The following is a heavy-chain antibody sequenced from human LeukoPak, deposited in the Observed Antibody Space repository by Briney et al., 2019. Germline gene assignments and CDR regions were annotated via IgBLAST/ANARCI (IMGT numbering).Heavy chain of an antibody. CDR1: GFTFSSYS. CDR2: ISSSSYI. Sequence: GSLRLSCAASGFTFSSYSMNWVRQAPGKGLEWVSSISSSSYIYYADSVKGRFTISRDNAKNSLYLQMNSLRAEDTAVYYCAREDYYDSSGYSHRFDYWGQGTLVTVSS. V-gene: IGHV3-21*01. CDR3: AREDYYDSSGYSHRFDY. J-gene: IGHJ4*02. D-gene: IGHD3-22*01.